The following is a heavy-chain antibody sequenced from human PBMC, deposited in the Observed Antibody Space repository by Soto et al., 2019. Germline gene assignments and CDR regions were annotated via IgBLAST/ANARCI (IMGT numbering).Heavy chain of an antibody. CDR3: ARPIESGSSGYYH. D-gene: IGHD3-22*01. Sequence: QLQLQESGPGLVKPSETLSLTCTVSGGSISSSNYYWDWVRQPPGKGLEWIGSFNYSGSTYYKPNLKSRVSISVDKSKSPVSLKLSSVTAADTAVYYCARPIESGSSGYYHWGQGTLVTVSS. CDR2: FNYSGST. J-gene: IGHJ5*02. CDR1: GGSISSSNYY. V-gene: IGHV4-39*01.